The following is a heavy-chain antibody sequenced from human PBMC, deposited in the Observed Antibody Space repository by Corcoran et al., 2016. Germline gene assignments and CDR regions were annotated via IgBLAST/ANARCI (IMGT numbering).Heavy chain of an antibody. CDR1: GFTFSNAC. J-gene: IGHJ3*02. CDR2: IKSKTDGGTT. V-gene: IGHV3-15*07. CDR3: TTRITMIVVVITGSGAFDI. D-gene: IGHD3-22*01. Sequence: EVQLVESGGGLVKPGGSLRISCAASGFTFSNACMNWVRQAPGKGLEWVGRIKSKTDGGTTDYAAPVNGRLTISRDDSKNTLYLQMNSLQTGDTSVYYCTTRITMIVVVITGSGAFDIWGQGTMVTVSS.